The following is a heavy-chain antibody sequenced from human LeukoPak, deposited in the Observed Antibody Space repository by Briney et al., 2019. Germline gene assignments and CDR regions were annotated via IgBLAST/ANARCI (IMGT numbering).Heavy chain of an antibody. CDR3: ARDQEGFDY. V-gene: IGHV1-46*01. CDR2: IYPRDGST. J-gene: IGHJ4*02. Sequence: ASETVSCKASGYTFTRDYIHWVRQAPGHGLEWMGMIYPRDGSTSYAQKFQSRVTVTRDTSTSTVHMELSGLRSEDTAVYYCARDQEGFDYWGQGTLVTVSS. CDR1: GYTFTRDY.